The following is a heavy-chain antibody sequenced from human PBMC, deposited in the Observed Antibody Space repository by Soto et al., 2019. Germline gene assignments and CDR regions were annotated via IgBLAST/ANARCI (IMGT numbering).Heavy chain of an antibody. J-gene: IGHJ6*02. CDR3: ARDPPGFIVVVPAATADYYYGMDV. V-gene: IGHV1-46*01. CDR2: INPSGGST. Sequence: ASVKVSCKASGYTFTSYGISWVRQAPGQGLEWMGIINPSGGSTSYAQKFQGRVTMTRDTSTSTVYMELSSLRSEDTAVYYCARDPPGFIVVVPAATADYYYGMDVWGQGTTVNVSS. D-gene: IGHD2-2*01. CDR1: GYTFTSYG.